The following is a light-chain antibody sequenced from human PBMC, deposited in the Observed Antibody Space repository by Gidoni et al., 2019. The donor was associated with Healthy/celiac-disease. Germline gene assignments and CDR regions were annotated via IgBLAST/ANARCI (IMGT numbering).Light chain of an antibody. Sequence: QSALPQPASESGSPGQSTTISCTGTSSDVGGYNYVSWYQQHPGKAPKLMIYDVSNRPSGGSNRFSGSKSGNTASLTISGLQAEDEADYYCSSYTSSSTLVVFGGGTKLTVL. CDR1: SSDVGGYNY. J-gene: IGLJ2*01. V-gene: IGLV2-14*01. CDR3: SSYTSSSTLVV. CDR2: DVS.